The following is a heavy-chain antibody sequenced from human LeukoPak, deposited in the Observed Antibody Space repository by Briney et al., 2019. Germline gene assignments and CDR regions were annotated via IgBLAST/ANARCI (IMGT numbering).Heavy chain of an antibody. CDR2: IYYSGST. J-gene: IGHJ4*02. CDR3: ARRVDTTNPSDY. Sequence: SETLSLTCTVSGGSISSYYWSWIRQPPGKGLEWIGYIYYSGSTNYNPSLKSRVTISVDTSKNQFSLKLSSVTAADTAVYYCARRVDTTNPSDYWGQETLVTVSS. D-gene: IGHD5-18*01. CDR1: GGSISSYY. V-gene: IGHV4-59*08.